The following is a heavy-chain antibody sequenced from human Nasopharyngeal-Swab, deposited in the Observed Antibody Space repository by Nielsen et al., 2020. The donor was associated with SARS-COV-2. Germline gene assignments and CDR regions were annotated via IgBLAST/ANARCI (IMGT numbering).Heavy chain of an antibody. V-gene: IGHV3-48*02. CDR2: ISSTSSTI. Sequence: WVRQPPGKRLEWVSYISSTSSTIYSADSVKGRFTISRDNAKNSLYLQMNSLRDEDTAVYYCARDRWRLRFGELLGRYYYCMDVWGQGTTVTVSS. CDR3: ARDRWRLRFGELLGRYYYCMDV. J-gene: IGHJ6*02. D-gene: IGHD3-10*01.